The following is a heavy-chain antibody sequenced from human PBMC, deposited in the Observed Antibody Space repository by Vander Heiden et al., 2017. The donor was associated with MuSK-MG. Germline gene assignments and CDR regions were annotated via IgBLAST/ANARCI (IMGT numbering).Heavy chain of an antibody. Sequence: QLQLQESGSGLVKPSQTLSLTCAVPGGSISSGGYSWSWIRQPPGKGLEWIGYIYHSGSTYYNPSLKSRVTISVDRSKNQFSLKLSSVTAADTAVYYCARVISYYYYYMDVWGKGTTVTVSS. J-gene: IGHJ6*03. D-gene: IGHD3-16*02. CDR1: GGSISSGGYS. CDR3: ARVISYYYYYMDV. CDR2: IYHSGST. V-gene: IGHV4-30-2*01.